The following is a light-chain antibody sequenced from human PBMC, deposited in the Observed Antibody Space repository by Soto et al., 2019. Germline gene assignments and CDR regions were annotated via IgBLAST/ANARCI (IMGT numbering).Light chain of an antibody. CDR2: GNN. J-gene: IGLJ1*01. CDR1: SSSIGADYD. Sequence: QSVLTQPPSVSGAPGQRVTISCTGSSSSIGADYDVHWYQHLPGTAPKLLIYGNNNRPSGVPDRFSGSKSGTSASLAITGLQAEDEADYYCQSYDSSLSVSYVFGTGTKLTVL. V-gene: IGLV1-40*01. CDR3: QSYDSSLSVSYV.